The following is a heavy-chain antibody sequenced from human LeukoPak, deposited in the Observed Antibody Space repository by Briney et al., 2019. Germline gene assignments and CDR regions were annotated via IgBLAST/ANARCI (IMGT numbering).Heavy chain of an antibody. Sequence: GASVKVSCKSSGYTVTGYYMHWVRQAPGQGLEWMGWINPNSGGTNYAQKFQGRVTMTRDTSISTAYMELSRLRSDDTAVYYCAREPSITIFGVVTHDAFDIWGQGTMVTVSS. J-gene: IGHJ3*02. CDR2: INPNSGGT. CDR1: GYTVTGYY. CDR3: AREPSITIFGVVTHDAFDI. D-gene: IGHD3-3*01. V-gene: IGHV1-2*02.